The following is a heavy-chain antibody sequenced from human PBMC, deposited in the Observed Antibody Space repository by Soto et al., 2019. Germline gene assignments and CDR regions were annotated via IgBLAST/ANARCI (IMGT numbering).Heavy chain of an antibody. CDR3: ARLMMTYRAVLDDS. D-gene: IGHD3-16*02. Sequence: GASVKVSCKASGYPFSDFYLHWFRQAPGQGPEWMGWLFPNSGGTKYAQKFQGRVTMTRDTSISTAYMELSRLTSDDTAAYYCARLMMTYRAVLDDSWGQGTLVTVSS. J-gene: IGHJ4*02. CDR2: LFPNSGGT. V-gene: IGHV1-2*02. CDR1: GYPFSDFY.